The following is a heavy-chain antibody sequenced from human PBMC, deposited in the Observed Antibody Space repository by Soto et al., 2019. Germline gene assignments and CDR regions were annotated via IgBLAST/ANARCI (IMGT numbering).Heavy chain of an antibody. D-gene: IGHD6-19*01. CDR3: ARKVAGSI. J-gene: IGHJ4*02. CDR1: GFTVSSFP. CDR2: ISSSGDDS. V-gene: IGHV3-23*01. Sequence: EMHLLESGGGLVQPGGSLRLSCAASGFTVSSFPMTWVRQAPGKGLEWVSSISSSGDDSFYADSVKGRFTISRDSSKNMLVLQLSSLRAEDTAVYYCARKVAGSIWGQGTLVTVSS.